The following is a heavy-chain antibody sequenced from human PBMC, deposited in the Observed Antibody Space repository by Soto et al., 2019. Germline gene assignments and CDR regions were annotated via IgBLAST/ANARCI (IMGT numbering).Heavy chain of an antibody. J-gene: IGHJ4*02. CDR3: ARDKRDLRFLEWSYYFDY. Sequence: PGGSLRLSCAASGFTFSSCAMHWVRQAPGKGLEWVAVISYDGSNKYYADSVKGRFTVSRDNSKNTLYLQVNSLRAEDTAVYYCARDKRDLRFLEWSYYFDYWGQGTLVTVPQ. D-gene: IGHD3-3*01. V-gene: IGHV3-30-3*01. CDR2: ISYDGSNK. CDR1: GFTFSSCA.